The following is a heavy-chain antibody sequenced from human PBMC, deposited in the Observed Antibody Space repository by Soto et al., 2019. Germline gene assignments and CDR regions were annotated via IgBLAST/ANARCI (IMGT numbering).Heavy chain of an antibody. V-gene: IGHV1-8*01. CDR1: GYTFTNYD. D-gene: IGHD2-2*01. CDR2: MNPNSGNT. Sequence: QVQLVQSGAEVKKPGASVKVSCKASGYTFTNYDINWVRQATGQGLEWMGWMNPNSGNTGYAQKRQGRVTMTRNTSMSTASMELSSLRSEDTAVYYCARGPMSCTSSSCPYFFDYWAQGTLVTVSS. CDR3: ARGPMSCTSSSCPYFFDY. J-gene: IGHJ4*02.